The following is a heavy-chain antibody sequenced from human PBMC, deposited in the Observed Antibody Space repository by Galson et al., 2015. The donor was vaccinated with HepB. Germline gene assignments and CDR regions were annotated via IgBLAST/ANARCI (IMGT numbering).Heavy chain of an antibody. Sequence: SVKVSCKASGGTFSSYAISWVRQAPGQGLEWMGGIIPIFGTANYAQKFQGRVTITADESTSTAYMELSSLRSEDTAVYYCARVQGFRNPHSGGVYYYGMDVWGQETTVTVSS. D-gene: IGHD1-14*01. V-gene: IGHV1-69*13. CDR3: ARVQGFRNPHSGGVYYYGMDV. CDR2: IIPIFGTA. J-gene: IGHJ6*02. CDR1: GGTFSSYA.